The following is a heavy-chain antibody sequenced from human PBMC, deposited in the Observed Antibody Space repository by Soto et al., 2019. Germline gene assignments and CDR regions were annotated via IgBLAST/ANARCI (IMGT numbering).Heavy chain of an antibody. D-gene: IGHD3-10*01. J-gene: IGHJ5*02. CDR1: GFTFSNAW. Sequence: GGSLRLSCAASGFTFSNAWMSWVRQAPGKGLEWVGRIKSKTDGGTTDNAAPVKGRFTISRDDSKNTLYLQMNSLKTEDTAVYYCTTEGVYYYGSGSYYTSDPWGQGTRVTVSS. CDR2: IKSKTDGGTT. V-gene: IGHV3-15*01. CDR3: TTEGVYYYGSGSYYTSDP.